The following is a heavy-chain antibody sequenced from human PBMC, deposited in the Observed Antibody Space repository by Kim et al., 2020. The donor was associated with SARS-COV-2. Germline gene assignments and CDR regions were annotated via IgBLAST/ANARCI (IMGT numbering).Heavy chain of an antibody. CDR3: ARVKCGIWFGELCGWFDP. CDR1: GGSISSYY. Sequence: SETLSLTCTVSGGSISSYYWSWIRQPPGKGLEWIGYIYYSGSTNYNPSLKSRVTISVDTSKNQFSLKLSSVTAADTAVHYCARVKCGIWFGELCGWFDPWGQGTLVTVSS. D-gene: IGHD3-10*01. V-gene: IGHV4-59*01. CDR2: IYYSGST. J-gene: IGHJ5*02.